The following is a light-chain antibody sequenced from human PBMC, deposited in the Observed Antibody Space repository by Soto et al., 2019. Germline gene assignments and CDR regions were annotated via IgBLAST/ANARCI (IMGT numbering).Light chain of an antibody. CDR3: QQRNNWPPYT. CDR2: DAS. J-gene: IGKJ2*01. V-gene: IGKV3-11*01. CDR1: QSVSSY. Sequence: EIVLTQSPATLSLSPGERATLSCRASQSVSSYLAWYQQKPGQAPRLLIYDASNRATGIPARFSGSGSGTDFPLTISSLEPEDFAVYYYQQRNNWPPYTFGQGTKLEIK.